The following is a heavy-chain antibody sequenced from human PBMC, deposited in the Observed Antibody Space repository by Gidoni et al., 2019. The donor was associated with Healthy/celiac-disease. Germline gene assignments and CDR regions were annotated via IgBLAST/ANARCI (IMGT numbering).Heavy chain of an antibody. CDR3: ARDLGCSSTSCYSYYYYGMDV. CDR2: IIPIFGTA. Sequence: QVQLVQSGAEVKKPGSSVKVSCKASGGTFSRYAISWVRQAPGQGLEWMGGIIPIFGTANYAQKFQGRVTITADESTSTAYMELSSLRSEDTAVYYCARDLGCSSTSCYSYYYYGMDVWGQGTTVTVSS. J-gene: IGHJ6*02. CDR1: GGTFSRYA. V-gene: IGHV1-69*01. D-gene: IGHD2-2*02.